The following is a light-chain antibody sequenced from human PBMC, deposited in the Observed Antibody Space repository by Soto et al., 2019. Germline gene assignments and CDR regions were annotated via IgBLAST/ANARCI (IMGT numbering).Light chain of an antibody. CDR3: QQYNNWS. CDR2: GAS. Sequence: EIVMTQSPATLSVSPGERATLSCRASQSVSSNLAWYQQKPGQAPRLLIYGASTRATGIPARFSGSGSGTEFTLTISSLQSEDFAFYYCQQYNNWSFGPGTKVDIK. V-gene: IGKV3-15*01. CDR1: QSVSSN. J-gene: IGKJ3*01.